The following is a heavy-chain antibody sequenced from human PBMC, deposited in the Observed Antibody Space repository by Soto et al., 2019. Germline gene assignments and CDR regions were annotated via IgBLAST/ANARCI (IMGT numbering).Heavy chain of an antibody. CDR2: ISYDGSNK. J-gene: IGHJ4*02. Sequence: GGSLRLSCAASGFTFSSYAMHWVRQAPGKGLEWVAVISYDGSNKYYADSVKGRFTISRDNSKNTLYLQMNSLRAEDTAVYYCASLHRYSGSYPTNKPRPFDYWGQGTLVTVSS. V-gene: IGHV3-30-3*01. CDR1: GFTFSSYA. D-gene: IGHD1-26*01. CDR3: ASLHRYSGSYPTNKPRPFDY.